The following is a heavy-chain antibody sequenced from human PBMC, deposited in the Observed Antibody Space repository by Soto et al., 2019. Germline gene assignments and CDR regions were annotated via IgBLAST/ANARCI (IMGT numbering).Heavy chain of an antibody. CDR1: GFTFDDYG. CDR2: INWNGGST. CDR3: ARDHTLYYDSSGYYPGY. D-gene: IGHD3-22*01. V-gene: IGHV3-20*04. J-gene: IGHJ4*02. Sequence: PGGSLRLSCAASGFTFDDYGMSWVRQSPGKGLEWVSGINWNGGSTGYADSVKGRFTISRDNAKNSLYLQMNSLRAEDTALYYCARDHTLYYDSSGYYPGYWDQGPLVTVS.